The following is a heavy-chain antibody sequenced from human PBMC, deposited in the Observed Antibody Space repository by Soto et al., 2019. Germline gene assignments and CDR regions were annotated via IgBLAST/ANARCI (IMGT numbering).Heavy chain of an antibody. V-gene: IGHV1-18*04. D-gene: IGHD5-18*01. CDR2: ISAYNGNT. CDR1: GYTFTSYG. Sequence: RASVKVSCKASGYTFTSYGISWVRQAPGQGLEWMGWISAYNGNTNYAQKLQGRVTMTTDTSTSTAYMELRSLRSDDTAVYYCARLHSDTWAPDFDYWGQGTLVTVSS. CDR3: ARLHSDTWAPDFDY. J-gene: IGHJ4*02.